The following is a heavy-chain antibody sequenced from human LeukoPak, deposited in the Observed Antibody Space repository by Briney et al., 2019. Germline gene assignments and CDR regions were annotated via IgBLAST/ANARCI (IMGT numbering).Heavy chain of an antibody. V-gene: IGHV1-2*02. Sequence: ASVKVSCKASGYTFTCYYVHWVRQAPGQGLEWMGWINPNSGGTNYAQKFQGRVTMTRDTSISTAYMELSRLRSDGTAVYYCASILWFGELLYPDAFDIWGEGKMVTVSS. CDR3: ASILWFGELLYPDAFDI. CDR1: GYTFTCYY. D-gene: IGHD3-10*01. J-gene: IGHJ3*02. CDR2: INPNSGGT.